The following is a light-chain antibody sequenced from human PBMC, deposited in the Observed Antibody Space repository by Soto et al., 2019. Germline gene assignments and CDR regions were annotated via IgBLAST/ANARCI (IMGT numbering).Light chain of an antibody. V-gene: IGLV2-14*01. CDR1: SSDVGGYNN. CDR2: EVS. J-gene: IGLJ1*01. Sequence: QSVLTQPASVSGSPGQSITISCTGTSSDVGGYNNVSWYQQHPGKAPKLMIYEVSDRPSGVSNRFSGSKSGNTASLTISVLQAEDDADYYCSSYTSSSTLVFGPGTKLTVL. CDR3: SSYTSSSTLV.